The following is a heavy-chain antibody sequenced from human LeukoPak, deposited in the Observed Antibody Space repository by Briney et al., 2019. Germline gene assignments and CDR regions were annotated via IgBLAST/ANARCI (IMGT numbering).Heavy chain of an antibody. CDR3: AQDYYYGSGNYYYHYMDV. Sequence: GGSLRLSCAASGFTFSSYAMSWVRQAPGEGLEWVSAISGSGGSTYYADSVKGRFTISRDNSKNTLYLQMNSLRAEDTAVYYCAQDYYYGSGNYYYHYMDVWGKGTTVTISS. V-gene: IGHV3-23*01. J-gene: IGHJ6*03. CDR1: GFTFSSYA. D-gene: IGHD3-10*01. CDR2: ISGSGGST.